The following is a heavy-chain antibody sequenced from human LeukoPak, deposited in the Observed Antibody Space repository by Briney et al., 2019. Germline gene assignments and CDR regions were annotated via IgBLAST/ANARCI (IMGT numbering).Heavy chain of an antibody. Sequence: PETLSLTCALDGGSSSANYSSWIRPPPGGWLGWIWEVIHIVSPNYNTSPKRRATISVETSKNKYSLNLSSVAAADTAVYYCTRADGSGYDYWGQGTLVTVSS. D-gene: IGHD6-13*01. V-gene: IGHV4-34*12. J-gene: IGHJ4*02. CDR3: TRADGSGYDY. CDR2: VIHIVSP. CDR1: GGSSSANY.